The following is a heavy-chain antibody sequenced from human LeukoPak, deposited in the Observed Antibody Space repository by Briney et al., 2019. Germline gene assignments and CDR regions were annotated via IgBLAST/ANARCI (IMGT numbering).Heavy chain of an antibody. J-gene: IGHJ3*02. CDR3: AKDTPGFYDILTGEDAFDI. V-gene: IGHV3-43*02. D-gene: IGHD3-9*01. Sequence: GGSLRLSCAASGFTFDDYAMHWVRQAPGKGLEWVSLISGDGGSTYYADSVMGRFTISRDNSKNSLYLQMNSLRTEDTALYYCAKDTPGFYDILTGEDAFDIWGQGTMVTVSS. CDR1: GFTFDDYA. CDR2: ISGDGGST.